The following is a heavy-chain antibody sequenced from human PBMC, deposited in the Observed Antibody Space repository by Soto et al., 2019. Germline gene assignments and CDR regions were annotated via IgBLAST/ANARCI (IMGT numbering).Heavy chain of an antibody. CDR3: ARKDDVGYYPF. D-gene: IGHD3-3*01. J-gene: IGHJ4*02. CDR1: GGSISSGYH. CDR2: IFHTGTT. Sequence: SETLSLTCTVSGGSISSGYHWAWIRQPPGMRLEWVASIFHTGTTYYNPSLTSRVTISVDTSKNQFSLKLTSVTAADSAVYYCARKDDVGYYPFCGQGTLVTVSS. V-gene: IGHV4-38-2*02.